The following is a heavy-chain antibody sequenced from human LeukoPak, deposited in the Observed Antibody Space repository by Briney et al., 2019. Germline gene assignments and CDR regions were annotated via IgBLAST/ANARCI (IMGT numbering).Heavy chain of an antibody. V-gene: IGHV2-5*01. CDR3: AHIPSPAASFDYYFDY. J-gene: IGHJ4*02. D-gene: IGHD3-9*01. CDR2: IYWNDDK. CDR1: GFSLSTSGVG. Sequence: ASGPTLVNPTQTLTLTWTFSGFSLSTSGVGVGWIRQPPGKALEWLALIYWNDDKRYSPSLKSRLTITKDTSKNQVVLTMTNMDPVDTATYYCAHIPSPAASFDYYFDYWGQGTLVTVSS.